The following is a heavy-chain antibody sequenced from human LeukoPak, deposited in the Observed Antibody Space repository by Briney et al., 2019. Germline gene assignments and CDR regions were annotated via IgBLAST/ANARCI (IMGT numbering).Heavy chain of an antibody. J-gene: IGHJ2*01. V-gene: IGHV4-59*08. CDR2: IYYSGST. D-gene: IGHD3-22*01. Sequence: SETLSLTCTVSGGSISSYYWSWPRQPPGKGLEWLAYIYYSGSTNYNPSLRSRVTISVDTSKTQFSLKLRSVTAADTAVYYCARLKYYDSSGYFWYFDLWGRGTLVTVSS. CDR3: ARLKYYDSSGYFWYFDL. CDR1: GGSISSYY.